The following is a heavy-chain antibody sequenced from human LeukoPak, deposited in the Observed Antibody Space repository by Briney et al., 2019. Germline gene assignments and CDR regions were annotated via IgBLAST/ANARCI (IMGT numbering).Heavy chain of an antibody. CDR2: ISAYNENT. J-gene: IGHJ3*02. CDR3: ASDRYWWVTVVTSSGSMDDFDI. D-gene: IGHD4-23*01. CDR1: VYTLTSHY. V-gene: IGHV1-18*01. Sequence: VDISHAPSVYTLTSHYIIGVRQAPAQGLEWVGWISAYNENTKHAQKPRGRDTVTTDTCTSKAYMDLRRLRSDDTAVYYCASDRYWWVTVVTSSGSMDDFDIWGQGTMVTVSS.